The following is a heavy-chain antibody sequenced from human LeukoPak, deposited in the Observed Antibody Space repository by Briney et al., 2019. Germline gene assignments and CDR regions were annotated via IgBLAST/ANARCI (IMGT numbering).Heavy chain of an antibody. CDR2: IKQDGSEK. CDR3: ARRYSSGWYGWFDP. D-gene: IGHD6-19*01. Sequence: GGSLRPSCAASGFTFSSYWMSWVRQAPGKGLEWVANIKQDGSEKYYVDSVKGRFTISRDNAKNSLYLQMNSLRAEDTAVYYCARRYSSGWYGWFDPWGQGTLVTVSS. V-gene: IGHV3-7*03. J-gene: IGHJ5*02. CDR1: GFTFSSYW.